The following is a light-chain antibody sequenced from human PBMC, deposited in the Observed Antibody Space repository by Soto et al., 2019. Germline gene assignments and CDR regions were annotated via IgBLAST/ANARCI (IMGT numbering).Light chain of an antibody. V-gene: IGLV1-44*01. Sequence: QSVLTQPPSASGTPGQRVTISCSGSSSNIGSNTVNWYQQLPGTAPKLLIYSNNQRPSGVPERFSGSNSGNTATLTISGTQAMDKADYYCQAWDSSYYVFGTGTKLTVL. CDR3: QAWDSSYYV. CDR2: SNN. CDR1: SSNIGSNT. J-gene: IGLJ1*01.